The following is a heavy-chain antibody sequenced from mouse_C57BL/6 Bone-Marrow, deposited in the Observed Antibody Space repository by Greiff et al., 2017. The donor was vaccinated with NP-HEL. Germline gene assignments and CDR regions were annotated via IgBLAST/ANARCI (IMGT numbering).Heavy chain of an antibody. V-gene: IGHV3-8*01. CDR2: ISYSGST. Sequence: EVKLEESGPGLAKPSQTLSLTCSVTGYSITSDYWNWIRKFPGNKLEYMGYISYSGSTYYNPSLNSRISITRDTSKNQYYLQLNSVTTEDTATYYCARYKNYYGSSWDYAMDYWGQGTSVTVSS. CDR1: GYSITSDY. CDR3: ARYKNYYGSSWDYAMDY. D-gene: IGHD1-1*01. J-gene: IGHJ4*01.